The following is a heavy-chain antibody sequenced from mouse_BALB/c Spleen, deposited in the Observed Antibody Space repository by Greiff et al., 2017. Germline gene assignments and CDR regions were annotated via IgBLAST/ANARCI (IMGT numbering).Heavy chain of an antibody. CDR1: GYSITSDYA. CDR2: ISYSGGT. CDR3: ARSYGNYVTWFAY. J-gene: IGHJ3*01. D-gene: IGHD2-10*02. Sequence: EVKLLESGPGLVKPSQSLSLTCTVTGYSITSDYAWNWIRQFPGKKLEWLGYISYSGGTSYNPPLKSRISITLDTSKNQFFLQLNSVTTEDTAAYYCARSYGNYVTWFAYWGQGTLVTVAA. V-gene: IGHV3-2*02.